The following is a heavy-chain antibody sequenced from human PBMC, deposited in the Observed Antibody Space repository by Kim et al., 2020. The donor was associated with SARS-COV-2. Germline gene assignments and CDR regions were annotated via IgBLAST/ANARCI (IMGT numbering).Heavy chain of an antibody. Sequence: ASVKVSCKASGYTFTSYDINWVRQATGQGLEWMGWMNPNSGNTGYAQKFQGRVTMTRNTSISTAYMELSSLRSEDTAVYYCARGFDYDFWEKANWFDPWGQGTLVTVSS. CDR1: GYTFTSYD. D-gene: IGHD3-3*01. V-gene: IGHV1-8*01. J-gene: IGHJ5*02. CDR3: ARGFDYDFWEKANWFDP. CDR2: MNPNSGNT.